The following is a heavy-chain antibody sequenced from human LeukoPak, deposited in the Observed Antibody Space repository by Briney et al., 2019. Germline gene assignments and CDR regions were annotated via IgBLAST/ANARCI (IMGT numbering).Heavy chain of an antibody. D-gene: IGHD4-23*01. CDR1: GLTFSNYW. CDR2: INTDGSNT. V-gene: IGHV3-74*01. Sequence: GGSLRLSCAASGLTFSNYWMHWVRQAPGKGLVWVARINTDGSNTNYADSVKGRFTISRDNAKNTLYLQTNSLRAEDTAVYYCASGNSHGMGVWGQGTTVTVSS. J-gene: IGHJ6*02. CDR3: ASGNSHGMGV.